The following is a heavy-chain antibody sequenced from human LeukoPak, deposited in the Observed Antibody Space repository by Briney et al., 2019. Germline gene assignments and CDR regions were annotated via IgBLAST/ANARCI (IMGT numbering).Heavy chain of an antibody. D-gene: IGHD1-1*01. CDR2: ISSSGSTI. J-gene: IGHJ6*03. Sequence: PGGSLRLSCAASGFTFSDYYMSWIGQAPGKGLEWVSYISSSGSTIYYADSVKGRFTISRDNAKNSLYLQMNSLRAEDTAVYYCARSTQSRKYDLYYYYYMDVWGKGTTVTISS. CDR1: GFTFSDYY. CDR3: ARSTQSRKYDLYYYYYMDV. V-gene: IGHV3-11*01.